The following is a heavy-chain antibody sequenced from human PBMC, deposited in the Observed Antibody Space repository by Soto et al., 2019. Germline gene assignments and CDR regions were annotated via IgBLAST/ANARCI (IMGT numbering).Heavy chain of an antibody. D-gene: IGHD6-19*01. CDR1: GFTFSSYA. CDR3: AKDLEAWAVAPYYFDY. Sequence: HPGGSLRLSCAASGFTFSSYAMSWVRQAPGKGLEWVSAISGSGGSTYYADSVKGRFTISRDNSKNTLYLQMNSLRAEDTAVYYCAKDLEAWAVAPYYFDYWGQGTLVTVSS. V-gene: IGHV3-23*01. CDR2: ISGSGGST. J-gene: IGHJ4*02.